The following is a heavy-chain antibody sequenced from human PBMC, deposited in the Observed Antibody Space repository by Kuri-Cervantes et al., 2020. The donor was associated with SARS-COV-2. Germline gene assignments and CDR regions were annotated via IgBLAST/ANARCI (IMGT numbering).Heavy chain of an antibody. CDR3: AGVHTTWIQLPRDY. CDR1: GFTFSSYW. Sequence: GGSLRLSCAASGFTFSSYWVSWVRQAPGKGLEWVANIKQDGSEKYYVDSVKGRFTISRDNSKNTLYLQMNSLRAEDTAVYYCAGVHTTWIQLPRDYWGQGTLVTVSS. V-gene: IGHV3-7*01. D-gene: IGHD5-18*01. J-gene: IGHJ4*02. CDR2: IKQDGSEK.